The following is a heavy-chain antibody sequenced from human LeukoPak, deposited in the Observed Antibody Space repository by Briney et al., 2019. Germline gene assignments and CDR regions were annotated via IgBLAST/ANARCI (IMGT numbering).Heavy chain of an antibody. CDR3: ASLRGDYYGSSGYLDY. V-gene: IGHV4-39*01. D-gene: IGHD3-22*01. CDR1: GGSISSSSYY. CDR2: IYYSGST. J-gene: IGHJ4*02. Sequence: WETLSLTCTVSGGSISSSSYYWGWIRQPPGKGLEWIGSIYYSGSTYYNPSLKSRVTISVDTSKNQFSLELSSVTAADTAVYYCASLRGDYYGSSGYLDYWGQGTLVTVSS.